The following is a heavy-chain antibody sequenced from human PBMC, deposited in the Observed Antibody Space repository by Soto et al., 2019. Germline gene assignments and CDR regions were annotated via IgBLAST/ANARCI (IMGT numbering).Heavy chain of an antibody. Sequence: SETLSLTCAVSGYSITSGYYWGWIRQPPGKGLEWIGSIYHSGSTYYNPSLKSRVTISVDTPQKLFSLKLSSVTAADTAVYYCARLPYSYSGYDETYFDYWGQGTLVTISS. J-gene: IGHJ4*02. CDR2: IYHSGST. V-gene: IGHV4-38-2*01. CDR3: ARLPYSYSGYDETYFDY. D-gene: IGHD5-12*01. CDR1: GYSITSGYY.